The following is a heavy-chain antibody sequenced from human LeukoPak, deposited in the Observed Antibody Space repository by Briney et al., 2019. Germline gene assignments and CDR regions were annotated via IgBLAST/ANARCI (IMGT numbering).Heavy chain of an antibody. V-gene: IGHV4-30-4*01. J-gene: IGHJ4*02. CDR1: GGSISSDDYY. D-gene: IGHD6-19*01. CDR3: ASRGAVAEDY. Sequence: SETLSLTCTVSGGSISSDDYYWSWIRQPPGKGLEWIGYIYYSGSTSYNPSLKSRATISVDTSKNQFSLKLSSVTAADTAVYYCASRGAVAEDYWGQGTLVTVSS. CDR2: IYYSGST.